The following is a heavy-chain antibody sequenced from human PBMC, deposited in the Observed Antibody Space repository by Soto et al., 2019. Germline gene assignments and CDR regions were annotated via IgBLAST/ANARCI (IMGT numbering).Heavy chain of an antibody. CDR2: INHSGST. J-gene: IGHJ6*02. Sequence: PSETLSLTCAVYGGSFSGYYWSWIRQPPGKGLEWIGEINHSGSTNYNPSLKSRVTISVDTSKNQFSLKLSSVTAADTAVYYCARDFYDSRGYYSYYYGMDVWGQGTTVTV. V-gene: IGHV4-34*01. CDR1: GGSFSGYY. CDR3: ARDFYDSRGYYSYYYGMDV. D-gene: IGHD3-22*01.